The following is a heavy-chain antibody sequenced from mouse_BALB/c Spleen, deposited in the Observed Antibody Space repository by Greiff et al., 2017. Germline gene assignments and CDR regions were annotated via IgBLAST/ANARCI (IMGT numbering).Heavy chain of an antibody. CDR3: ARANYYGSSWFAY. CDR1: GFSLTSYG. D-gene: IGHD1-1*01. Sequence: QVQLKQSGPGLVAPSQSLPITCTVSGFSLTSYGVHWVRQPPGKGLEWLGVIWAGGSTNYNSALMSRLSISKDNSKSQVFLKMNSLQTDDTAMYYCARANYYGSSWFAYWGQGTLVTVSA. CDR2: IWAGGST. J-gene: IGHJ3*01. V-gene: IGHV2-9*02.